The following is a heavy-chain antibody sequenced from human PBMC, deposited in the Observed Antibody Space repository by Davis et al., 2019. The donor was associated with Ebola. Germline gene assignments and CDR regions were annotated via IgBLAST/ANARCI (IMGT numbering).Heavy chain of an antibody. CDR1: GFTFSSYG. V-gene: IGHV3-33*01. J-gene: IGHJ6*02. Sequence: GESLKISCAASGFTFSSYGMHWVRQAPGKGLEWVAVIWYDGSNKYYADSVKGRFTISRDNSKNTLYLQMNSLRAEDTAVYYCARAPYMTTVYYYGMDVWGQGTTVTVSS. CDR2: IWYDGSNK. CDR3: ARAPYMTTVYYYGMDV. D-gene: IGHD4-11*01.